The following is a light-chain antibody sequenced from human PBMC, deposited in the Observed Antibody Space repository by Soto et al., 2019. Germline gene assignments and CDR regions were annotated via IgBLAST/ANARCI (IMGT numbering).Light chain of an antibody. V-gene: IGKV1-5*01. CDR2: AAS. CDR3: QQYYSYPQT. Sequence: DIQMTQSPSTLSASVGDRVTITCRASQTISSWLAWYQQKPGKAPKLLVYAASTLQSGVPSRFSGSGSGTDFTLTISCLQSEDFATYYCQQYYSYPQTFGQGTKVDIK. J-gene: IGKJ1*01. CDR1: QTISSW.